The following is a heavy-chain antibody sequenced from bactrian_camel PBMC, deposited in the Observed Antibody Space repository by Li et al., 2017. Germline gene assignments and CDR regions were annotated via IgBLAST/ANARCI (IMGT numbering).Heavy chain of an antibody. V-gene: IGHV3S40*01. CDR2: INSGGGST. J-gene: IGHJ6*01. Sequence: VQLVESGGGLVQPGGSLRLSCAASGFTFSSYAMSWVRQAPGKGLEWVSAINSGGGSTYYADSVKGRFTISQDNAKNTVYLQMNSLKPEDTAMYYCAADYPCGGWWLDGAVRTEGYWGQGTQVTVS. CDR3: AADYPCGGWWLDGAVRTEGY. D-gene: IGHD7*01. CDR1: GFTFSSYA.